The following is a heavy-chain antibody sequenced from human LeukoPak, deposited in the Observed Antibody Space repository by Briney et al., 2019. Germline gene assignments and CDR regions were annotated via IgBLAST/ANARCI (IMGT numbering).Heavy chain of an antibody. Sequence: AASVKVSCKASGYTFTSYYMHWVRQAPGQGLEWMGIINPSGGSTSYAQKFQGRVTMTRDTSTSTVYMELSSLRSEDTAVYYCARAGGSSSWSLLFWFDPWGQGTLVTVSS. CDR3: ARAGGSSSWSLLFWFDP. V-gene: IGHV1-46*01. CDR2: INPSGGST. CDR1: GYTFTSYY. J-gene: IGHJ5*02. D-gene: IGHD6-13*01.